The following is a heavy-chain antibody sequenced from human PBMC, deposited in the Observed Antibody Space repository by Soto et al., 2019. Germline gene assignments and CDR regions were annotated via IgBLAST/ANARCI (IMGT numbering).Heavy chain of an antibody. CDR2: ISYDGSNK. V-gene: IGHV3-30-3*01. J-gene: IGHJ6*02. Sequence: GGSLRLSCAASGFTFSSYAMHWVRQAPGKGLEWVAVISYDGSNKYYADSVKGRFTISRDNSKNTLYLQMNSLRAEDTAVYYWARDRPTGDSSGWSGVGGYYYYYGMDVWGQGTTVTVSS. CDR1: GFTFSSYA. CDR3: ARDRPTGDSSGWSGVGGYYYYYGMDV. D-gene: IGHD6-19*01.